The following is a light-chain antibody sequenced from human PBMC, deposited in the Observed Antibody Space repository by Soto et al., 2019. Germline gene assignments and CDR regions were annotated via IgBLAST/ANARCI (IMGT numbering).Light chain of an antibody. CDR3: QQYDSHLT. CDR1: QSVSGTY. Sequence: EIVLTQSPGTLSLSPGERATFSCRASQSVSGTYLAWYQQKPSQPPRLLIYGASNKATGIPDGFSGSGSETDFSYNIRRLKPEDVEVQYCQQYDSHLTFGPGTKVDIK. CDR2: GAS. J-gene: IGKJ3*01. V-gene: IGKV3-20*01.